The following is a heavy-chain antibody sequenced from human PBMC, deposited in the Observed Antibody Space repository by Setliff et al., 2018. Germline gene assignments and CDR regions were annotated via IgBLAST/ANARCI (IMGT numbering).Heavy chain of an antibody. CDR2: IYYSGST. CDR3: ARRATYYNFWSGYYDY. V-gene: IGHV4-59*12. J-gene: IGHJ4*02. D-gene: IGHD3-3*01. CDR1: GGSISSYY. Sequence: SETLSLTCTVSGGSISSYYWSWIRQPPGKGLEWIGYIYYSGSTNYNPSLKSRVTISVDTSKNQFSLKLSSVTAADTAAYYCARRATYYNFWSGYYDYWGQGTLVTVSS.